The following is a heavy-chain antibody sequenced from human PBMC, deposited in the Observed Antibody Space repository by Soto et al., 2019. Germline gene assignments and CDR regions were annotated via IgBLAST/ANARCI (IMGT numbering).Heavy chain of an antibody. Sequence: PGGSLRLSCAASGFTFSSYAMSWVRQAPGKGLEWVSAISGSGGSTYYADSVKGRFTISRDNSKNTLYLQMNSLRAEDTAVYYCAKNPRYCSGGSCSRLYGMDVWGQGTTVTVSS. J-gene: IGHJ6*02. D-gene: IGHD2-15*01. V-gene: IGHV3-23*01. CDR3: AKNPRYCSGGSCSRLYGMDV. CDR2: ISGSGGST. CDR1: GFTFSSYA.